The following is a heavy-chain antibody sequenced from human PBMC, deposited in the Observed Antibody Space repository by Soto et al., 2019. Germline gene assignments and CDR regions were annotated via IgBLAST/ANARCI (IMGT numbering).Heavy chain of an antibody. CDR2: IWYDGTNR. D-gene: IGHD6-19*01. CDR1: GFTFSNHG. J-gene: IGHJ4*02. CDR3: ARESSSGRRDRIDY. V-gene: IGHV3-33*01. Sequence: GGSLRLSCVASGFTFSNHGMHWVRQAPGKGLEWVTVIWYDGTNRFYADSVKGRFTISRDISENTVYLQMDSLRSEDTAVYYCARESSSGRRDRIDYWGQGTLVTVAS.